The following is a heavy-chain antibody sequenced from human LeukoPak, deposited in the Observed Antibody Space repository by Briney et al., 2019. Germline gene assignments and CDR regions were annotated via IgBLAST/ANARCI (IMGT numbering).Heavy chain of an antibody. D-gene: IGHD3-16*02. J-gene: IGHJ3*02. CDR1: GFTFSSYA. Sequence: GGSLRLSCAASGFTFSSYAMSWVRQAPGKGLEWVSGICGSGGSTYYADSVKGRFTISRNDSKNTLYLQMNSLRADDTAVYYCAKDLMITFGGVIVAPNDAFDIWGQGTMVTVSS. CDR2: ICGSGGST. CDR3: AKDLMITFGGVIVAPNDAFDI. V-gene: IGHV3-23*01.